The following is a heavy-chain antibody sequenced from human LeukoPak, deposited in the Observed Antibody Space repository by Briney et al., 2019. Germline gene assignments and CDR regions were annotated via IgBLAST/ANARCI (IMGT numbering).Heavy chain of an antibody. CDR1: GDSVSNNGAA. D-gene: IGHD5/OR15-5a*01. CDR2: TYYRSKFYN. CDR3: TRDVSPTPGEAFDI. J-gene: IGHJ3*02. Sequence: SQTLSLTCAISGDSVSNNGAAWNWIRQSPSRGLQWLRRTYYRSKFYNDFAESVKCRIRITPDTSKNEFSLQLKAADREDTCVYYCTRDVSPTPGEAFDIWGQGTMVTVSS. V-gene: IGHV6-1*01.